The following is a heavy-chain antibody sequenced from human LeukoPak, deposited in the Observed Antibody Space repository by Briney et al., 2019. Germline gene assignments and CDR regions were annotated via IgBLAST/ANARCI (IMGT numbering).Heavy chain of an antibody. CDR1: GGSFNAYA. CDR3: VRENIAVPGPAFDY. CDR2: VNPSDTST. D-gene: IGHD6-19*01. V-gene: IGHV1-46*02. Sequence: ASVKVSCKASGGSFNAYAISWVRQAPGQGLEWMGVVNPSDTSTTYAQSLQGRVTMTRDTSTSTVYMDLSGLRSEDTAMYYCVRENIAVPGPAFDYWGQGTLVTVSS. J-gene: IGHJ4*02.